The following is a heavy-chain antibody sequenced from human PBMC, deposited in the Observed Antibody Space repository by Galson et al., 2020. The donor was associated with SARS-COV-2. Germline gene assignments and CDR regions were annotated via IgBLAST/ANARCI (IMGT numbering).Heavy chain of an antibody. D-gene: IGHD6-25*01. J-gene: IGHJ4*02. V-gene: IGHV5-51*01. Sequence: GESLKISCKGSGYSFTSYWIGWVRQMPGKGLEWMGLISPGDSDTRYRPSFQGQVTISADKSISTAYLQWSSLKASDTAMYYCARVRAAATRLYYWGQGTLVTVAS. CDR3: ARVRAAATRLYY. CDR2: ISPGDSDT. CDR1: GYSFTSYW.